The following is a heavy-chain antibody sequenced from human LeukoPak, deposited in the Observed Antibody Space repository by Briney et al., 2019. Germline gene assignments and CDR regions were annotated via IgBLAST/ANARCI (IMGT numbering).Heavy chain of an antibody. CDR3: AKDLLGDRPSVQYFDY. D-gene: IGHD6-6*01. J-gene: IGHJ4*02. V-gene: IGHV3-30*02. Sequence: GGSLRLSCAASGFTFSSYGMQWVRQAPGKGLVWVAFIRYDGSNKYYADSVTGRFTISRDNSKNTQYQQMNSLRAEDTAVYYCAKDLLGDRPSVQYFDYWGQGTLVTVST. CDR2: IRYDGSNK. CDR1: GFTFSSYG.